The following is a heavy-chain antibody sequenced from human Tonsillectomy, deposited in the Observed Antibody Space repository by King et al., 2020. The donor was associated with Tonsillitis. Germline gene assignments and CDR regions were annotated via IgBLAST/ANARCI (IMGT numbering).Heavy chain of an antibody. CDR3: AKDHDFWSGYYGYMDV. CDR1: GFTFSSYS. V-gene: IGHV3-21*01. CDR2: ISSSSSYI. J-gene: IGHJ6*03. Sequence: VQLVESGGGLVKPGGSLRLSCAASGFTFSSYSMYWVRQAPGKGLEWVSSISSSSSYIYYADSMKGRFTISRDNAKNSLYLQMNSLRAEDTAVYSCAKDHDFWSGYYGYMDVWGKGTTVTVSS. D-gene: IGHD3-3*01.